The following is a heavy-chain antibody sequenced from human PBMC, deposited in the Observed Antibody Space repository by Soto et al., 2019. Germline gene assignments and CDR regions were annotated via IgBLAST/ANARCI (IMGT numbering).Heavy chain of an antibody. CDR2: ISYDGSNK. J-gene: IGHJ4*02. Sequence: PGKGLEWVAVISYDGSNKYYADSVKGRFTISRDNSKNTLYLQMNSLRAEDTAVYYCAKVSGRRYFDWLLSEIDYWGQGTLVTVSS. V-gene: IGHV3-30*18. D-gene: IGHD3-9*01. CDR3: AKVSGRRYFDWLLSEIDY.